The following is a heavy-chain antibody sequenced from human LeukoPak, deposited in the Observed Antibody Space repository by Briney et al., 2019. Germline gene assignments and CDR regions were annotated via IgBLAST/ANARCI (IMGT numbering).Heavy chain of an antibody. CDR2: ISSSSSYI. V-gene: IGHV3-21*01. Sequence: GGSLRLSRAASGYPFSIYSMNWVPEAPGKGLEWGSSISSSSSYIHYADSVKGRFTISRDNAKNSLFLQMNSLRAEDTAVYYCAGINDYGDPTSAFDIWGQGTMVTVSS. J-gene: IGHJ3*02. CDR1: GYPFSIYS. D-gene: IGHD4-17*01. CDR3: AGINDYGDPTSAFDI.